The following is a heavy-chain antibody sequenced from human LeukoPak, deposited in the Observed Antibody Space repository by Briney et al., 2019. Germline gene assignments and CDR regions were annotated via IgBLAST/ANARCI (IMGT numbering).Heavy chain of an antibody. Sequence: GESLRLSCTASGFTFTNYAMNWVRQAPGKGLEWVSAISGSGVSTYYPDSVKGRFTISRDNSKNTLYLQMNSLRAEDTALYYCAKDPYYDSSGYSPLDYWGQGTLVTVSS. V-gene: IGHV3-23*01. CDR2: ISGSGVST. CDR3: AKDPYYDSSGYSPLDY. CDR1: GFTFTNYA. D-gene: IGHD3-22*01. J-gene: IGHJ4*02.